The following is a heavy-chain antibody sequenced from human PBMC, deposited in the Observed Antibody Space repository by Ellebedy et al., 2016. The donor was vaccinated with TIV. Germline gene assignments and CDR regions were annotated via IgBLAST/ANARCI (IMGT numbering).Heavy chain of an antibody. CDR2: INEDGTKK. CDR3: ATIGDGDYNVHFPS. D-gene: IGHD4-17*01. J-gene: IGHJ4*02. Sequence: GGSLRLSCTASEFTLTNYWMTWVRQAPGKGLEWVANINEDGTKKHYVDSAKGRFTISRDNVKMSVFLQMTSLRAEDTAVYYCATIGDGDYNVHFPSWGLGSLVTVSS. CDR1: EFTLTNYW. V-gene: IGHV3-7*01.